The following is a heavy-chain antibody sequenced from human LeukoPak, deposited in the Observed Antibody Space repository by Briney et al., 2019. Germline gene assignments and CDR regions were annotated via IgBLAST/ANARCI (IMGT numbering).Heavy chain of an antibody. D-gene: IGHD3-10*01. CDR2: INSDGSTT. CDR3: TRGPYSGSATYYNDY. Sequence: GSLRLSCAASGFTLSSYWMNWLRQGPGEGLVWVSRINSDGSTTSYADSVKGRFTISRDNATNTLYLQMNSLRAEDTAVYYCTRGPYSGSATYYNDYWGQGTLVTVSS. CDR1: GFTLSSYW. V-gene: IGHV3-74*01. J-gene: IGHJ4*02.